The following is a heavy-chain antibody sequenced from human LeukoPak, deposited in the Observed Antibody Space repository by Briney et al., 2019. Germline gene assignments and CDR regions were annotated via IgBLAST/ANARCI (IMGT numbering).Heavy chain of an antibody. D-gene: IGHD6-6*01. Sequence: SLRLSCTASGFTFGDYTMSWFRQAPGKGLEWVTFFRSKAYGGTTEYAASVKGRFTISRDDSKRITYLQMNSLKTEDTAVYYCTRAPGRGSSSYYFDYWGQGTLVTVSS. V-gene: IGHV3-49*03. CDR2: FRSKAYGGTT. CDR3: TRAPGRGSSSYYFDY. J-gene: IGHJ4*02. CDR1: GFTFGDYT.